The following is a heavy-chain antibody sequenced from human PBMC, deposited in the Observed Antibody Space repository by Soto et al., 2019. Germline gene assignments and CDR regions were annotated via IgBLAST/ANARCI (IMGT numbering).Heavy chain of an antibody. D-gene: IGHD3-22*01. J-gene: IGHJ3*02. Sequence: SETLSLTCTVSGGSISSRSYYWGWLRQPPGKGLDWIGNIYYTGRTFYNPSLKSRVTISVDTYKNQFSLMLRSVTAADTAMYYCARRHYYDSGPFDIWGQGTMVTVSS. CDR2: IYYTGRT. V-gene: IGHV4-39*01. CDR3: ARRHYYDSGPFDI. CDR1: GGSISSRSYY.